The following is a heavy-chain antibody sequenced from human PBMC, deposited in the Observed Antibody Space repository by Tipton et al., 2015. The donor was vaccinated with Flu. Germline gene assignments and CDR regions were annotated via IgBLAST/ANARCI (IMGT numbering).Heavy chain of an antibody. CDR1: GITLSTFA. J-gene: IGHJ4*02. CDR2: VSGSGDNT. Sequence: SLRLSCATSGITLSTFAMSWVRQAPGKGLEWVSVVSGSGDNTDYADSVRGRFTISRDNAKNSLYLQMNSLRAEDTAVYYCARVAILDYWGQGTLVTVSS. V-gene: IGHV3-23*01. CDR3: ARVAILDY. D-gene: IGHD3-9*01.